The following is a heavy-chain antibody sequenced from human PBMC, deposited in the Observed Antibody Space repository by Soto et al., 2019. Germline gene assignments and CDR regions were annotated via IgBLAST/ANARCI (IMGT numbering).Heavy chain of an antibody. Sequence: GGSLRHSCAASEFTVSSNYMSWVRQAPGKGLEWVSVIYSGGSTYYADSVKGRFTFSRDNSKNTLYLQMSSLRAEDTAVYYCARAKVGATYYFDYWGQGTLVTVSS. D-gene: IGHD1-26*01. V-gene: IGHV3-66*01. CDR2: IYSGGST. J-gene: IGHJ4*02. CDR1: EFTVSSNY. CDR3: ARAKVGATYYFDY.